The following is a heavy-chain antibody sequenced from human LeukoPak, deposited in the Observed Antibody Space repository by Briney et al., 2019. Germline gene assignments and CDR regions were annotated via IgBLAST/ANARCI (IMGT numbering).Heavy chain of an antibody. Sequence: GGSLRPSCAASGFTFDDYAMHWVRQAPGKGLEWVSGLSWNSDTIGYADSVKGRFTISRDNAKNSLFLQMDSLRAEDMALYYCARAAGSRIAAPVDYWGQGTLVTVSS. CDR2: LSWNSDTI. CDR1: GFTFDDYA. V-gene: IGHV3-9*03. D-gene: IGHD6-6*01. J-gene: IGHJ4*02. CDR3: ARAAGSRIAAPVDY.